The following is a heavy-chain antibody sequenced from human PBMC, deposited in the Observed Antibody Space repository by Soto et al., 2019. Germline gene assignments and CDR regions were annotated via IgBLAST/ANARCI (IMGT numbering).Heavy chain of an antibody. J-gene: IGHJ4*02. D-gene: IGHD2-2*01. V-gene: IGHV3-30-3*01. CDR1: GFTFSTYA. Sequence: VASLRLSCAVSGFTFSTYAMHWVRQAPGKGLEWVAVISYDGSNTYYADSVKGRFTISRDNMLYLQMNSLRAEDTAVYYCTRDQGRSITCQLDYWGQGTLVTVSS. CDR2: ISYDGSNT. CDR3: TRDQGRSITCQLDY.